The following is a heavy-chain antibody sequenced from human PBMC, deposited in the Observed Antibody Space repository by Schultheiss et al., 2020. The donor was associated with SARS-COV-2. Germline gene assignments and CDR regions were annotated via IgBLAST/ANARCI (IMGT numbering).Heavy chain of an antibody. V-gene: IGHV3-7*03. CDR2: IKQDGREK. CDR3: ARCIDYGGDTFLGS. CDR1: GFTFSSYW. Sequence: GESLKISCAASGFTFSSYWMTWVRQAPGKGLEWVANIKQDGREKYHVDSVRGRFTISRDNAKNSLYLQMNSLRVEDMAVYFCARCIDYGGDTFLGSWGQGTLVTVSS. J-gene: IGHJ4*02. D-gene: IGHD4/OR15-4a*01.